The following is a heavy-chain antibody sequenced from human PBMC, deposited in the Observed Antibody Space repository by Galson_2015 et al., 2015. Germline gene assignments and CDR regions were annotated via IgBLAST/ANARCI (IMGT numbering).Heavy chain of an antibody. V-gene: IGHV3-30*18. CDR3: AKSGPLSYASSPIDY. J-gene: IGHJ4*02. Sequence: SLRLSCAASGFTFSSYGMHWVRQAPGKGLEWVAVISYDGSNKYYADSVKGRFTISRDNSKNTLYLQMNSLRAEDTAVYYCAKSGPLSYASSPIDYWGQGTLVTVSS. CDR1: GFTFSSYG. D-gene: IGHD3-22*01. CDR2: ISYDGSNK.